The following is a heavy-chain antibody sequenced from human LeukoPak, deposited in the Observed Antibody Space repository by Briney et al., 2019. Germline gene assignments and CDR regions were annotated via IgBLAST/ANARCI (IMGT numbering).Heavy chain of an antibody. CDR3: AREVPHFDY. D-gene: IGHD2-2*01. CDR1: GFTFSDYY. V-gene: IGHV3-11*06. Sequence: GGSLRLSCAASGFTFSDYYMSWIRQAPGKGLEWVSYISSSSSYTNYADSVKGRFTISRDNAKNSLYLQINGLRAEETAVYYCAREVPHFDYWGQGTLVTVSS. CDR2: ISSSSSYT. J-gene: IGHJ4*02.